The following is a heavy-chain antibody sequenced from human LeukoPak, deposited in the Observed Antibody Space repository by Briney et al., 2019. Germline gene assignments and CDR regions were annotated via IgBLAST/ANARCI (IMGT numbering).Heavy chain of an antibody. V-gene: IGHV3-48*03. J-gene: IGHJ4*02. CDR2: ISSSGSNI. Sequence: PGGSLRLSCAASGFTFSSYEMNWVREAPGKGLEWVSYISSSGSNIYYADSVKGRFTISRDNAKNSLYLQMNSLRAEDTAFYYCARDRSYANDYWGQGTLVTVSS. CDR1: GFTFSSYE. D-gene: IGHD1-26*01. CDR3: ARDRSYANDY.